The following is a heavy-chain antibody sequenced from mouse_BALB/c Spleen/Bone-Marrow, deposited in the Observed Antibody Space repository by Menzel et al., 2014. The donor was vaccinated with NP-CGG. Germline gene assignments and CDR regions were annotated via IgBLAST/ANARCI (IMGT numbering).Heavy chain of an antibody. J-gene: IGHJ1*01. V-gene: IGHV1-4*02. CDR1: GYTFTSYT. CDR3: ANYYGSSYGYFDV. D-gene: IGHD1-1*01. CDR2: INPSSGYT. Sequence: VQGVESAAELARPGASVKMSCKASGYTFTSYTMHWVKQRPGQGLEWIGYINPSSGYTGYNQKFKDKTTLTADKSSSTAYMQLSSLTSEDSAVYYCANYYGSSYGYFDVWGAGTTVTVSS.